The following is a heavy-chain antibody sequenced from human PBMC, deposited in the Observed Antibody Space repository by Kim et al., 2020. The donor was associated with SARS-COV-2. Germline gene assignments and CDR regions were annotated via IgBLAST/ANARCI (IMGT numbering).Heavy chain of an antibody. CDR3: ARDYYGSGSYDYGMDV. J-gene: IGHJ6*02. CDR1: GGSISSYY. CDR2: IYYSGST. Sequence: SETLSLTCTVSGGSISSYYWSWIRQPPGKGLEWIGYIYYSGSTNYNPSLKSRVTISVDTSKNQFSLKVSSVTAADTAVYYCARDYYGSGSYDYGMDVWGQGTTVTVSS. D-gene: IGHD3-10*01. V-gene: IGHV4-59*01.